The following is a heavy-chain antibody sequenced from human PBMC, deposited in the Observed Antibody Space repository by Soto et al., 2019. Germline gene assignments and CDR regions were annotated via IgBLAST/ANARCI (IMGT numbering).Heavy chain of an antibody. CDR1: GFTFSSYW. V-gene: IGHV3-74*01. D-gene: IGHD4-17*01. CDR3: ARVRDYPASYFDY. CDR2: INSDGSST. Sequence: GGSLRLSCAASGFTFSSYWMYWVRQGPGKGLVWVSGINSDGSSTSYADSVKGRFTISRDNAKNTVYLQMNSLRAEDTAVYYCARVRDYPASYFDYWGQGTLVTVSS. J-gene: IGHJ4*02.